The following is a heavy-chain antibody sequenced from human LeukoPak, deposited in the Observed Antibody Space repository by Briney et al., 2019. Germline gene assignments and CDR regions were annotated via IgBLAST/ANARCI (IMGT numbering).Heavy chain of an antibody. CDR3: ARTHIPQYDFWTASI. J-gene: IGHJ4*02. CDR1: GFTFSSYA. V-gene: IGHV3-30-3*01. D-gene: IGHD3-3*01. Sequence: PGRSLRLSCAASGFTFSSYAMHWVRQAPGKGLEWVAVISYDGSNKYYADSVKGRFTISRDNSKNTLYLQMNSLRAEDTAVYYCARTHIPQYDFWTASIWGQGTLVAVSS. CDR2: ISYDGSNK.